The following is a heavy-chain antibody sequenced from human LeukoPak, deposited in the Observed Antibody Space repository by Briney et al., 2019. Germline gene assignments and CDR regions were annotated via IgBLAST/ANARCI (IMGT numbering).Heavy chain of an antibody. CDR2: IYYSGST. V-gene: IGHV4-59*01. CDR3: ARVLHLGWFDP. CDR1: GGSISSYY. J-gene: IGHJ5*02. Sequence: NPSETLSLTCTVSGGSISSYYWSWIRQPPGKGLEWIGYIYYSGSTNYNPSLKSRVTISVDTSKNQSSLKLSSVTAAGTAVYYCARVLHLGWFDPWGQGTLVTVSS.